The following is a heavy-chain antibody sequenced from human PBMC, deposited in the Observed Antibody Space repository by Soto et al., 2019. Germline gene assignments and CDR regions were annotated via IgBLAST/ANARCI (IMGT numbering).Heavy chain of an antibody. CDR3: ARERYKVLSDGMDG. J-gene: IGHJ6*02. CDR1: GLSLNGEY. V-gene: IGHV1-2*02. Sequence: GASVKVSCKGLGLSLNGEYFHWIRAATGKGLEWLGWINPNTGGTTYAQKFQGRVTLTWDTSINTAYMELSSLRPDDTAMEYCARERYKVLSDGMDGWGQGTVVTVSS. D-gene: IGHD3-16*01. CDR2: INPNTGGT.